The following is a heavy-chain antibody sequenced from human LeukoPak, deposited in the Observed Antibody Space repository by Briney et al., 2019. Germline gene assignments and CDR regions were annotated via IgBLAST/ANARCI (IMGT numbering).Heavy chain of an antibody. D-gene: IGHD6-13*01. CDR2: IYYSGNT. Sequence: SETLSLTCTVSGGSISSYYWSWIRQPPGKGPEWIGYIYYSGNTNYNPSLESRVTISVDRSKNQFPLNLSSVTAADTAVYYCARLGRGSNWPTNGMDVWGQGTTVTVSS. V-gene: IGHV4-59*01. CDR1: GGSISSYY. CDR3: ARLGRGSNWPTNGMDV. J-gene: IGHJ6*02.